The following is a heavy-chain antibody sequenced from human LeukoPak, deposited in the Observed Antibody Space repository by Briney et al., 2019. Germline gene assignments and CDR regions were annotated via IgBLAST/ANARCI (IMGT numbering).Heavy chain of an antibody. J-gene: IGHJ4*02. V-gene: IGHV3-23*01. CDR2: IRAGGVGT. CDR3: AQGEQQLVFYGYFDY. D-gene: IGHD6-13*01. Sequence: PGGSLRLSCAASGFTFSSYAMSLVRQAPGNGLEWVSAIRAGGVGTYYADSVKGLFTIPRENSKNPLYLHMNTLRAEDTAVYYCAQGEQQLVFYGYFDYWGQGTLVTVSS. CDR1: GFTFSSYA.